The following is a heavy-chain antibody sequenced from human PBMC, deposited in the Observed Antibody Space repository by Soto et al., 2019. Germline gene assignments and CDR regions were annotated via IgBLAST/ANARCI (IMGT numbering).Heavy chain of an antibody. J-gene: IGHJ5*02. CDR3: ARDPEYSSSSSPSP. V-gene: IGHV1-2*02. Sequence: SCKASGYTFTGYYMHWVRQAPGQGLEWMGWINPNSGGTNYAQKFQGRVTMTRDTSISTAYMELSRLRSDDTAVYYCARDPEYSSSSSPSPWGQGTLVTVSS. D-gene: IGHD6-6*01. CDR2: INPNSGGT. CDR1: GYTFTGYY.